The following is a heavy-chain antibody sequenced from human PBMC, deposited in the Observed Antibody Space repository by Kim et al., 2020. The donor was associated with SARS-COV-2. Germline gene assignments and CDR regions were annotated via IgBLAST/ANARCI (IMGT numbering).Heavy chain of an antibody. CDR1: GGSISSSSYY. J-gene: IGHJ3*02. V-gene: IGHV4-39*01. D-gene: IGHD6-19*01. CDR2: IYYSGST. CDR3: ARSNGYSSGPAVADI. Sequence: SETLSLTCTVSGGSISSSSYYWGWIRQPPGKGLEWIGSIYYSGSTYYNPSLKSRVTISVDTSTNQFSLKLSSVTAADTAVYYCARSNGYSSGPAVADIWGQGTMVTVSS.